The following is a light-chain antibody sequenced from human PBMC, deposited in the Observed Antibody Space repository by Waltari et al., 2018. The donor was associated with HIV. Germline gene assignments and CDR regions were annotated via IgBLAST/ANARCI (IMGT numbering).Light chain of an antibody. CDR3: QQSYSTPLS. CDR2: AAS. V-gene: IGKV1-39*01. CDR1: QSISSY. J-gene: IGKJ2*01. Sequence: DIQMNQSPSSLSASVGHRVTITCRASQSISSYLNWYQQKPGKAPKLLIYAASSLQSGVPSRFSGSGSGTDFTLTISSLQPEDFATYYCQQSYSTPLSCGQGTKLEIK.